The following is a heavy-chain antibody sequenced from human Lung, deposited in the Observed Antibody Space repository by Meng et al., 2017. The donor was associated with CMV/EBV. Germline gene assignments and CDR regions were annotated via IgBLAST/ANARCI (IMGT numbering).Heavy chain of an antibody. CDR3: EKDAGVRPGVPGWDGMDV. D-gene: IGHD3-10*01. CDR2: IRYDGSNK. J-gene: IGHJ6*02. Sequence: SXAASGFTFSSYGMHWVRQAPGKGLEWVAFIRYDGSNKYYADSVKGRFTISRDNSKNTLYLQMNSLRAEDTAVYYCEKDAGVRPGVPGWDGMDVWGQGXTVTVSS. V-gene: IGHV3-30*02. CDR1: GFTFSSYG.